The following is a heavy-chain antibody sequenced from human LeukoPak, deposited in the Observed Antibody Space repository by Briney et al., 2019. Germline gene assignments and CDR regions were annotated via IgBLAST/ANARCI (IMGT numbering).Heavy chain of an antibody. CDR3: ARRHWGFLEWLPPPHETTYYMDV. CDR1: GFTFSDYY. Sequence: PGGSLRLSCAASGFTFSDYYMSWIRQAPGKGLEWLSDISGTSTTTYYADSVKGRFTISRDNAKNSLYLQMSSLRAEDTAVYYCARRHWGFLEWLPPPHETTYYMDVWGKGTTVTVSS. V-gene: IGHV3-11*04. CDR2: ISGTSTTT. J-gene: IGHJ6*03. D-gene: IGHD3-3*01.